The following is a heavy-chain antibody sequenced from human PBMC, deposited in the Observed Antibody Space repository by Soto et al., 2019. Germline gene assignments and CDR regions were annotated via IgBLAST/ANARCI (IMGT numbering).Heavy chain of an antibody. D-gene: IGHD2-2*02. CDR3: ARDLCSSTSCYRFYY. Sequence: ASVKVSCKASGYTFTVYYMHWVRQAPGQGLEWMGWINPSSGGTNYAQKFQGWVTMTRDTSISTAYMELSRLRSDDTAVYYCARDLCSSTSCYRFYYWGQGTLVTVSS. CDR1: GYTFTVYY. CDR2: INPSSGGT. V-gene: IGHV1-2*04. J-gene: IGHJ4*02.